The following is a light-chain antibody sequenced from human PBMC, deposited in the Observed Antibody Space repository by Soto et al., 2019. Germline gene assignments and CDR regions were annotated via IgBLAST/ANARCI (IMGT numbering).Light chain of an antibody. CDR1: QSISSW. J-gene: IGKJ2*01. CDR3: QQYNSYPMYT. V-gene: IGKV1-5*01. Sequence: EIQMTQSPSTLSASVGDRVTITCRASQSISSWLAWYQQKPGKAPKLLIYDASSLESGVPSRFSGSGSGTEFTLTISSLQPDDFATYYCQQYNSYPMYTFGQGTKLEIK. CDR2: DAS.